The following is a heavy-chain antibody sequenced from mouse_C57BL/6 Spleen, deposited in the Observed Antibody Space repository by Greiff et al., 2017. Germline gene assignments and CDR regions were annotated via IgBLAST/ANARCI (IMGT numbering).Heavy chain of an antibody. J-gene: IGHJ2*01. Sequence: VQRVESGAELVRPGASVTLSCKASGYTFTDYEMHWVKQTPVHGLEWIGAIDPETGGTAYNQKFKGKAILTADKSSSTAYMELRSLTSEDSAVYYCTRWDYGSSYNDYWGQGTTLTVSS. CDR2: IDPETGGT. D-gene: IGHD1-1*01. CDR3: TRWDYGSSYNDY. CDR1: GYTFTDYE. V-gene: IGHV1-15*01.